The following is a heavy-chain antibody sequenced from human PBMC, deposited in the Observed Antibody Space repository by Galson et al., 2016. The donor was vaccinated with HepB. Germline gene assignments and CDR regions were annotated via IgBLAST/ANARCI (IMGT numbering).Heavy chain of an antibody. V-gene: IGHV2-70*01. CDR3: ARYLRSHGYYVMDV. D-gene: IGHD4-17*01. J-gene: IGHJ6*02. Sequence: PALVKPTQTLTMTCTFSGFSLSTSGMAVSWIRQLPGKALEWLAVIDWYGNKFYSPSLTTRLTISKDTSKNQVVLTLTNMDPVDTATYFCARYLRSHGYYVMDVWGQGTAVTVSS. CDR1: GFSLSTSGMA. CDR2: IDWYGNK.